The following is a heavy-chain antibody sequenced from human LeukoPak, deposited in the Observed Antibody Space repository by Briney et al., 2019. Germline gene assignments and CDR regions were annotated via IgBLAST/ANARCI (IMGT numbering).Heavy chain of an antibody. CDR2: IYYSGST. CDR3: ARSRYFDCSM. Sequence: SETLSLTCTVSGGSISSYYWSWIRQPPGKGLEWIGYIYYSGSTNYNPSLKSRVTISVDTSKNQFSLKLSSVTAADTAVYYCARSRYFDCSMWGQGTLVTLSS. D-gene: IGHD3-9*01. J-gene: IGHJ4*02. CDR1: GGSISSYY. V-gene: IGHV4-59*01.